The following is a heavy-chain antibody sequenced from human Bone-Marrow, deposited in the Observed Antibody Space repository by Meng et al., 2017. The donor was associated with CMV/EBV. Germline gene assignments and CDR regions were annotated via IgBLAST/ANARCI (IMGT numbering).Heavy chain of an antibody. V-gene: IGHV3-9*01. J-gene: IGHJ3*02. Sequence: SLKISCAASGLTFDDYAMHWVRQAPGKGLEWVSGISWNSGSIGYADSVKGRFTISRDNAKNSLYLQMNSLRAEDTALYYCAKAYYDILTGLGDDAFDIWGQGTMVTVSS. D-gene: IGHD3-9*01. CDR1: GLTFDDYA. CDR2: ISWNSGSI. CDR3: AKAYYDILTGLGDDAFDI.